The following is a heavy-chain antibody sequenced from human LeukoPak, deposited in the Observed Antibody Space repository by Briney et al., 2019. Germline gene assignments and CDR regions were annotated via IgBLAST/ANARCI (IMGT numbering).Heavy chain of an antibody. D-gene: IGHD1-26*01. CDR3: AKDREWEPTSLWHRRAYYYYMDV. CDR2: ISGSGGST. Sequence: AGGSLRLSCAASGFTFSSYAMSWVRQAPGKGLEWVSAISGSGGSTYYADSVKGRFTISRDNSKNTLYLQMNSLRAEDTAVYYCAKDREWEPTSLWHRRAYYYYMDVWGKGTTVTVSS. J-gene: IGHJ6*03. CDR1: GFTFSSYA. V-gene: IGHV3-23*01.